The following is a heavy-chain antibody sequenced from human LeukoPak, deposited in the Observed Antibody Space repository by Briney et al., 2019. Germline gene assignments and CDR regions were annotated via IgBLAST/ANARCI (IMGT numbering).Heavy chain of an antibody. V-gene: IGHV1-46*01. D-gene: IGHD1-26*01. J-gene: IGHJ4*02. CDR3: ARDWELTY. Sequence: ASVKVSCKASGYTFITYYIHWVRQAPGQGLEWMGSIYCSDDSTIYAQKFQGRVTITSDTSTSTVYMDLSSQRSEDTAIYYCARDWELTYWGQGTLVTVSS. CDR2: IYCSDDST. CDR1: GYTFITYY.